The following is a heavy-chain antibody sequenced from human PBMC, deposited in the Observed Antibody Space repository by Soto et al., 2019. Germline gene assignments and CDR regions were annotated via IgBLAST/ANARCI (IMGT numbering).Heavy chain of an antibody. CDR2: IKSKADGGTT. Sequence: GGSLRLSCAASGFTFSNAWINRVRQAPGKGLEWVGHIKSKADGGTTDYAAPVKGRFTISREDSKITLYLQMNSLETEETAVYYCATVGHYFLLFDPWGQGTLGTV. CDR3: ATVGHYFLLFDP. D-gene: IGHD3-22*01. CDR1: GFTFSNAW. J-gene: IGHJ5*02. V-gene: IGHV3-15*07.